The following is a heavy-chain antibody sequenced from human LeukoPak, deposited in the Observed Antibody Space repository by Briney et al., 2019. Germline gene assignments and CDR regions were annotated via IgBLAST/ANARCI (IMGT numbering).Heavy chain of an antibody. CDR1: GFTFSSYS. D-gene: IGHD6-13*01. J-gene: IGHJ5*01. V-gene: IGHV3-21*01. CDR3: ARTAIAAAAFYNWFDS. Sequence: GGALRLSGAASGFTFSSYSMNWVRQAPGKGLEWVSSISSISSYIYYADSVKGRFTISRDNAKTALYLQMNSLRAEDTAVYYCARTAIAAAAFYNWFDSWGQGTLVTVSS. CDR2: ISSISSYI.